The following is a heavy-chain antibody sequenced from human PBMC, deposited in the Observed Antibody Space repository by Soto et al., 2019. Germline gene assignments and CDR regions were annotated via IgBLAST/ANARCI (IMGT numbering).Heavy chain of an antibody. CDR3: ASPPGGYSYGPPYYFDY. D-gene: IGHD5-18*01. V-gene: IGHV1-69*02. Sequence: ASVKVSCKASGGTFSSYTISWVRQAPGQGLEWMGRIIPILGIANYAQKFQGRVTITADKSTSTAYMELSSLRSEDTAVYYCASPPGGYSYGPPYYFDYWGQGTLVTVSS. CDR1: GGTFSSYT. CDR2: IIPILGIA. J-gene: IGHJ4*02.